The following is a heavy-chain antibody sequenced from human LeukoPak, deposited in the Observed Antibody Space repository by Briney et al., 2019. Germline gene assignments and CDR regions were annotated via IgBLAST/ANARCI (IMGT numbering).Heavy chain of an antibody. J-gene: IGHJ6*03. Sequence: PGGSLRLFCAASGFTFSTYAMSWVRQARGKGLEWVSAISGSGDSTYYADSVKGRFTISRDNSKNTLYLQMNSLRAEDTAVYYCAKDPETYYYAPHMDVWGKGTTVTVSS. V-gene: IGHV3-23*01. CDR1: GFTFSTYA. CDR2: ISGSGDST. D-gene: IGHD3-10*01. CDR3: AKDPETYYYAPHMDV.